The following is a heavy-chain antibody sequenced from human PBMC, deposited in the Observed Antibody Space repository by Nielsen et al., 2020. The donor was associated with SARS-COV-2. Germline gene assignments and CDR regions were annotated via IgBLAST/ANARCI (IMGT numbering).Heavy chain of an antibody. CDR3: AREGIDYIDSPGFSFKY. CDR2: IWYDGSNR. Sequence: GESLKISCAASGFTFRRYGMHWVRQAPGKGLEWVAVIWYDGSNRYFADYVKGRFTISRDNSNNILYLQMDNLRAEDTAVYYCAREGIDYIDSPGFSFKYWGQGTLVTVSS. J-gene: IGHJ4*02. CDR1: GFTFRRYG. D-gene: IGHD4-17*01. V-gene: IGHV3-33*01.